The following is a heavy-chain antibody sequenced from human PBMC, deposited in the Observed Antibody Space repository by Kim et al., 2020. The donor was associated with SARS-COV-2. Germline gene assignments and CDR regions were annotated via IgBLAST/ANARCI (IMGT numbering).Heavy chain of an antibody. D-gene: IGHD3-10*01. J-gene: IGHJ4*02. CDR3: YAYYKDY. Sequence: GGSLRLSCAAFGFTFSDSAIHWVRQASGKGLEWVGRIRSNTNKYATAYAASVNGRFIISRDDSKNTAYLQMNSLQTEDTAVYYCYAYYKDYWGQGTLVTV. V-gene: IGHV3-73*01. CDR1: GFTFSDSA. CDR2: IRSNTNKYAT.